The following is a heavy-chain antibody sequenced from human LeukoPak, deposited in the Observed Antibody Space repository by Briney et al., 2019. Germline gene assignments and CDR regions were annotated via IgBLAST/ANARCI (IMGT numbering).Heavy chain of an antibody. CDR3: AKVPYYEFWSGYSYYFDY. CDR2: ISGSGGTT. D-gene: IGHD3-3*01. J-gene: IGHJ4*02. CDR1: GFIFSSYA. Sequence: GGSLRLSCAASGFIFSSYAMSWVRQAPGKGLEWVSSISGSGGTTYYADSVEGRFTISRDSSKTTLYLQMNSLRAEDTAVYYCAKVPYYEFWSGYSYYFDYWGQGTLVTVSS. V-gene: IGHV3-23*01.